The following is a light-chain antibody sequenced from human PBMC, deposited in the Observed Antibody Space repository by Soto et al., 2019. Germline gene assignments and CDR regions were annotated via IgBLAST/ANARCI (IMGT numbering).Light chain of an antibody. CDR3: QGPCSSAWR. CDR2: GAC. V-gene: IGKV3-20*01. Sequence: SISQSVRGNYLAWYQQKPGQAPTLLRYGACRRATGVPDRFSCSGSGTDFNLSMSCLHSEYFAVYTYQGPCSSAWRLGGGTRLDIK. J-gene: IGKJ4*02. CDR1: QSVRGNY.